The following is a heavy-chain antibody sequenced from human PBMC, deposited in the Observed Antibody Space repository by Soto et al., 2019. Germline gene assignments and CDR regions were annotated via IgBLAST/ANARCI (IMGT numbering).Heavy chain of an antibody. V-gene: IGHV1-69*06. CDR1: GGTCSSYA. D-gene: IGHD5-18*01. CDR3: ARARIAMARIIFCYFVMDV. J-gene: IGHJ6*02. Sequence: QVQLVQSGAEVKKPGSSVKVSCNASGGTCSSYAISWVRQAPGQGLEWMGGIIPIFGTANDAQKFQVIVKITGDKASGAGDMELRSLRSEDTAVDYCARARIAMARIIFCYFVMDVGGQGTTVTVTS. CDR2: IIPIFGTA.